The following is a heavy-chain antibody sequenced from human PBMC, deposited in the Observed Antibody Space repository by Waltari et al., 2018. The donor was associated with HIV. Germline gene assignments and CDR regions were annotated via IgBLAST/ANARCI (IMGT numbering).Heavy chain of an antibody. J-gene: IGHJ4*02. CDR1: GGSFTNFY. CDR3: ARRGSSASPLTL. Sequence: QVQLQQWGAGLLKPSETLSLTCSVYGGSFTNFYWHWIRHTPDEGLQWIGEINHGGDTNVNPSRKSRVIMSKDTSKYEISLNLTSVSVADTALYFCARRGSSASPLTLWGRGSRVTVSS. V-gene: IGHV4-34*01. D-gene: IGHD3-10*01. CDR2: INHGGDT.